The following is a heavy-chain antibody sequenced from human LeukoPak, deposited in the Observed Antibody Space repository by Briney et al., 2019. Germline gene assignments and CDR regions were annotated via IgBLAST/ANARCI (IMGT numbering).Heavy chain of an antibody. CDR1: GSSISSYY. J-gene: IGHJ3*02. V-gene: IGHV4-4*07. CDR3: ARAGSSWCGGFGDAFDI. D-gene: IGHD6-13*01. CDR2: IYTSGST. Sequence: PSETLSLTCTVSGSSISSYYWSWIRQPAGKGLEWIGRIYTSGSTNYNPSLKSRVTMSVDTSKNQFSLKLSSVTAADTAVCYCARAGSSWCGGFGDAFDIWGQGTMVTVSS.